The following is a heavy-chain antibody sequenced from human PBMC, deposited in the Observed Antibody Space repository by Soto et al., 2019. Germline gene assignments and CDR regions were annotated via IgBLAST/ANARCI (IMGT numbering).Heavy chain of an antibody. D-gene: IGHD2-15*01. CDR3: ARAGGGTDYYYYGMDV. CDR2: IYHSGST. CDR1: GGSISSSNW. Sequence: SETLSLTCAVSGGSISSSNWWSWVRQPPGKGLEWIGEIYHSGSTNYNPSLKSRVTISVDKSKNQFSLKLSSVTAADTAVYYCARAGGGTDYYYYGMDVWGQGTTVTVSS. J-gene: IGHJ6*02. V-gene: IGHV4-4*02.